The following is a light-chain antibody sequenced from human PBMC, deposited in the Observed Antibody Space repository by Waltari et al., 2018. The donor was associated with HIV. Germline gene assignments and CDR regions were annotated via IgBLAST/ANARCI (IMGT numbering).Light chain of an antibody. CDR1: SSDVFTYNY. Sequence: QSTLTQPVSVSGSPGQSLTISCTGTSSDVFTYNYVSWYQQHPDRAPKLMIYEVSNRPSGVSNRFSGSKSGNTASLTISGLQAEDEADYYCSSYTRSSTYVFGTGTKVTVL. CDR3: SSYTRSSTYV. V-gene: IGLV2-14*01. J-gene: IGLJ1*01. CDR2: EVS.